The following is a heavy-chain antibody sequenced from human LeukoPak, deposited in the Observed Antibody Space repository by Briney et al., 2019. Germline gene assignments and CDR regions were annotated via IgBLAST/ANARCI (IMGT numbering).Heavy chain of an antibody. D-gene: IGHD4-17*01. J-gene: IGHJ4*02. CDR3: ARSFYGYSFDY. V-gene: IGHV4-59*01. Sequence: SETLSLTCTVSGRSISTYYWSWIRQPPGKGLEWIGYIYYSGSTNYNSSLKSRVTISVDTSKNQFSLNLNSVTAADTAVYYCARSFYGYSFDYWGQGTLVTVSS. CDR2: IYYSGST. CDR1: GRSISTYY.